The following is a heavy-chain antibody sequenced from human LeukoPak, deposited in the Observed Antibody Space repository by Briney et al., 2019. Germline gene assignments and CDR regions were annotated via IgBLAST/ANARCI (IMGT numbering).Heavy chain of an antibody. J-gene: IGHJ4*02. CDR2: IYYSGST. D-gene: IGHD5-12*01. Sequence: SQTLSLTCTVSGGSISSGDYYWRWIRQPPGKGLEWIGYIYYSGSTYYNPSLKSRVTISVDTSKNQFSLKLSPVTAADTAVYYCARGRRGYSGYEFDYWGQGTLVTVSS. CDR3: ARGRRGYSGYEFDY. V-gene: IGHV4-30-4*01. CDR1: GGSISSGDYY.